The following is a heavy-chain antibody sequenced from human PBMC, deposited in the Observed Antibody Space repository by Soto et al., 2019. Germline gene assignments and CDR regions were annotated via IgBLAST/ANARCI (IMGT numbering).Heavy chain of an antibody. V-gene: IGHV1-8*01. CDR2: MNPNSGNT. CDR3: ARGLGYCSSTSCSNWFDP. Sequence: QVQLVQSGAEVKKPGASVKVSCKASGYTFTSYDINWVRQATGQGLEWMGWMNPNSGNTGYAQKFQGRVTMTRNTSINTAYMELSSLRSEDTAVYYWARGLGYCSSTSCSNWFDPWGQGTLVTVSS. D-gene: IGHD2-2*01. J-gene: IGHJ5*02. CDR1: GYTFTSYD.